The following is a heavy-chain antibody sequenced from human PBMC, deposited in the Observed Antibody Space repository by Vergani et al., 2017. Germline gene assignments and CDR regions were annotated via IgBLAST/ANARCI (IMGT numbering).Heavy chain of an antibody. J-gene: IGHJ4*02. CDR2: IYYSGST. D-gene: IGHD3-22*01. V-gene: IGHV4-39*01. CDR1: GGSISSSSYY. CDR3: ATTQTYYYDSSGYSYPQYYFDY. Sequence: QLQLQESGPGLVKPSETLSLTCTVSGGSISSSSYYWGWIRQPPGTGLEWIGSIYYSGSTYYNPSLKSRVTISVDTSKNQFSLKLSSVTGADTAVYYCATTQTYYYDSSGYSYPQYYFDYWGQGTLVTVSS.